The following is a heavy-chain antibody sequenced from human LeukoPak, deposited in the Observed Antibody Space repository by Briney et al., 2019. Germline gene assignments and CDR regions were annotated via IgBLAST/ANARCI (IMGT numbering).Heavy chain of an antibody. CDR2: ISYDGSNK. D-gene: IGHD3-16*02. Sequence: GGSLRLSCAASGFTFSSYAMHWVRQAPGKGLEWVAVISYDGSNKYYADSVKGRFTISRDNSKNTLYLQMNSLRAEDTAVYYCARVGSGYPDWGQGTLVTVSS. CDR3: ARVGSGYPD. V-gene: IGHV3-30*04. J-gene: IGHJ4*02. CDR1: GFTFSSYA.